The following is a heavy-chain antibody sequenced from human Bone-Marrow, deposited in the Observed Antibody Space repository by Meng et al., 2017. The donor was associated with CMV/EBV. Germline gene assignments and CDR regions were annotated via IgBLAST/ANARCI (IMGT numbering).Heavy chain of an antibody. CDR3: ARGKRSFQIDY. D-gene: IGHD1-1*01. V-gene: IGHV4-34*01. Sequence: SETLSLTCAVYGGSFSGYYWSWIRQPPGKGLEWIGEINHSGSTNYNPSLKSRVTISVDTSKNQFSLKLSSVTAADTAVYYCARGKRSFQIDYWGQGTLVTVSS. CDR1: GGSFSGYY. CDR2: INHSGST. J-gene: IGHJ4*02.